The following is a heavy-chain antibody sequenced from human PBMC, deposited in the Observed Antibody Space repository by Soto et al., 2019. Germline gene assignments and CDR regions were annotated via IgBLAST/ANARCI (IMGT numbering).Heavy chain of an antibody. V-gene: IGHV4-59*06. CDR1: GGSISSYY. CDR3: ARDDDGSCYDY. D-gene: IGHD2-15*01. CDR2: IYYSGST. Sequence: PSETLSLTCTVSGGSISSYYWRWIRQHPGKGLEWIGYIYYSGSTYYNPSLKSRVTISVDTSKNQFSLKLSSVTAAYTAVYYCARDDDGSCYDYWGQGTLVTVSS. J-gene: IGHJ4*02.